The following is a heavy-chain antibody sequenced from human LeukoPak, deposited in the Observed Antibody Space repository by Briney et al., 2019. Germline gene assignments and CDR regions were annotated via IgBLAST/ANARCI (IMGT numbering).Heavy chain of an antibody. CDR2: ISGSGGST. CDR1: GFTFSSYA. J-gene: IGHJ6*03. CDR3: AKDRQGCSSTSCYLYGHTGYMDV. V-gene: IGHV3-23*01. D-gene: IGHD2-2*01. Sequence: GGSLRLSCAASGFTFSSYAMSWVRQAPGRGLEWVSAISGSGGSTYYADSVKGRFTISRDNSKNTLYLQMNSLRAEDTAVYYCAKDRQGCSSTSCYLYGHTGYMDVWGKGTTVTVSS.